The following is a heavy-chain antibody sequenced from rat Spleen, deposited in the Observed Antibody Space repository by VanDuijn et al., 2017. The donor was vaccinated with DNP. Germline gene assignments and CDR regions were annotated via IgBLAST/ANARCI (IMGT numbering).Heavy chain of an antibody. V-gene: IGHV5S10*01. J-gene: IGHJ3*01. Sequence: EVQLVESGGGLVQAGRSLKLSCAASGFTFSDYNMAWVRQAPKKGLEWVATISISDSRSYYSDSVRGRFTISRDNAKSSLHLQMNSLKSEDTATYYCTRQYYYSGDDNWFAYWGQGTLVTVSS. CDR2: ISISDSRS. D-gene: IGHD1-1*01. CDR3: TRQYYYSGDDNWFAY. CDR1: GFTFSDYN.